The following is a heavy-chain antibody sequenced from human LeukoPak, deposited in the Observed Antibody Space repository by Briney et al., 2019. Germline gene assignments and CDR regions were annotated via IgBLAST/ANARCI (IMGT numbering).Heavy chain of an antibody. CDR3: AKGYDFWSGYNDY. J-gene: IGHJ4*02. V-gene: IGHV3-23*01. Sequence: GGSLRPSCAVSGFTFRSFAMSWVRQAPGKGLEWVSVISGSGGRTYHADSVKGRFTISRDNSKNTLYLQMNSLRVEDTAEYYCAKGYDFWSGYNDYWGQGTLVTVSS. CDR1: GFTFRSFA. D-gene: IGHD3-3*01. CDR2: ISGSGGRT.